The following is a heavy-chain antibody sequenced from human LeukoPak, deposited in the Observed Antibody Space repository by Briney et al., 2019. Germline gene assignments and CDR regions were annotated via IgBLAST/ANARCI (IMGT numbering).Heavy chain of an antibody. CDR3: ARHDYYDSSGYCPLEY. V-gene: IGHV4-34*01. J-gene: IGHJ4*02. Sequence: PSETLSLTCAVYGGSFSGYYWSWIRQPPGKGLECVGEINHSGSTNYNPSPKSRVTISVDTSKNQFSLKLRSVTAADTAVYYCARHDYYDSSGYCPLEYWGQGTLVTVSS. CDR2: INHSGST. D-gene: IGHD3-22*01. CDR1: GGSFSGYY.